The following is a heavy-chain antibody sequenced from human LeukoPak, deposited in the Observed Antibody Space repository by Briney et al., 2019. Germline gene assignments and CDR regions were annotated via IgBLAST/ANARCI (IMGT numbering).Heavy chain of an antibody. CDR3: AGGMGSGSYSAAYYFDY. D-gene: IGHD3-22*01. Sequence: GASVKVSCKASGYTFTSYDINWVRQATGQGLEWMGWMNPNSGNTGYAQKFQGRVTMTTNTSISTAYMELSSLRSEDTAVYYCAGGMGSGSYSAAYYFDYWGQGTLVTVSS. CDR1: GYTFTSYD. V-gene: IGHV1-8*01. J-gene: IGHJ4*02. CDR2: MNPNSGNT.